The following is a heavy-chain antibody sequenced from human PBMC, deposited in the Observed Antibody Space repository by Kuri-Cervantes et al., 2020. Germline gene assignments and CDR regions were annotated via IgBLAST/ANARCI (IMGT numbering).Heavy chain of an antibody. CDR2: IYYSGST. V-gene: IGHV4-59*12. CDR1: GGSFSGYY. CDR3: ASENYDSSGYYFGLHY. Sequence: ESLKISCAVYGGSFSGYYWSWIRQPPGKGLEWIGYIYYSGSTNYNPSLKSRVTISVDTSKIQFSLKLSSVTAADTAMYYCASENYDSSGYYFGLHYWGQGTLVTVSS. J-gene: IGHJ4*02. D-gene: IGHD3-22*01.